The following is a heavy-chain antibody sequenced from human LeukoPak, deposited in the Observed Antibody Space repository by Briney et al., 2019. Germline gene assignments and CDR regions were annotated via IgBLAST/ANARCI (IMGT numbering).Heavy chain of an antibody. CDR1: GYSISSGYY. J-gene: IGHJ4*02. CDR2: IYHSGST. Sequence: SETLSLTCTVSGYSISSGYYWGWIRQPPGKGLEWIGSIYHSGSTYYNPSLKSRVTISVDTSKNQFSLKLSSVTAADTAVYYCARAQYYYDSSGYQYYFDYWGQGTLVTVSS. CDR3: ARAQYYYDSSGYQYYFDY. D-gene: IGHD3-22*01. V-gene: IGHV4-38-2*02.